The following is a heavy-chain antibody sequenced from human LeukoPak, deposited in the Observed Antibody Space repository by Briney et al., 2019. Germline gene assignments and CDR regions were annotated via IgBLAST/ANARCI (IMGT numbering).Heavy chain of an antibody. CDR2: VYSSGSS. D-gene: IGHD4-17*01. J-gene: IGHJ6*02. V-gene: IGHV4-59*01. CDR1: GDTFKTYY. CDR3: ARAGHYGEYGLDV. Sequence: KASETLSLTCTISGDTFKTYYWSWVRQPPGKGLEWIGYVYSSGSSKYDSYNPPLKSRATISVDPSENQFSLKLNSVTAADTALYYCARAGHYGEYGLDVWGQGTTVTVSS.